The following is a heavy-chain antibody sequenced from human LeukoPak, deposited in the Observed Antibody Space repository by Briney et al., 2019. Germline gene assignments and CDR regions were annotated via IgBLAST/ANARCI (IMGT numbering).Heavy chain of an antibody. CDR3: ARGPSNRHFDY. J-gene: IGHJ4*02. V-gene: IGHV3-48*02. Sequence: PGGSLRLSCAASGFTFRSYSMDWVRHAPGKGLEWVSHISSGSNSINYADSVKGRFTISRDNAKNSLLLQMNSLRDEDTAVYYCARGPSNRHFDYWGQGTLVTVSS. CDR2: ISSGSNSI. D-gene: IGHD2/OR15-2a*01. CDR1: GFTFRSYS.